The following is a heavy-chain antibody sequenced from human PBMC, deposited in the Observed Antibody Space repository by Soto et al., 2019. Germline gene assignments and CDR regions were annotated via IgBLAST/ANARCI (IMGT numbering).Heavy chain of an antibody. V-gene: IGHV2-5*02. CDR3: VQSRCGGDCLQSYSSHSYYGLDV. CDR2: IYWDDDK. Sequence: QITLKESGPTLVKPTQTLTLTCTFSGFSLSTTGVGVGWIRQPPGKALEWLALIYWDDDKRYNPSLKSRLTITTDTPKNQVVLTMTHMDPVDTATYYCVQSRCGGDCLQSYSSHSYYGLDVWGQGTTVTVSS. CDR1: GFSLSTTGVG. J-gene: IGHJ6*02. D-gene: IGHD2-21*01.